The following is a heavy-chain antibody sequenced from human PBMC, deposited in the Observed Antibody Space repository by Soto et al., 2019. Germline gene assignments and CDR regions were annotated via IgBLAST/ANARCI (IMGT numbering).Heavy chain of an antibody. CDR1: GYTFTDYH. D-gene: IGHD1-26*01. J-gene: IGHJ4*02. V-gene: IGHV1-2*02. CDR2: VTPRSGEV. Sequence: QVHLVQSGAEVKRPGDSVKVSCQASGYTFTDYHINWVRQAPGQGLEWMGRVTPRSGEVYYSPKFQGRVTLTRDTSISTVYMELTTLKFDDTAVFYCARVPILGPTGDFDYWGQGTLATVSS. CDR3: ARVPILGPTGDFDY.